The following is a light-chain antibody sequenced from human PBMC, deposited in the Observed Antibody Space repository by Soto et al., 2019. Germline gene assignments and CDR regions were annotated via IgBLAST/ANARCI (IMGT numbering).Light chain of an antibody. J-gene: IGKJ1*01. CDR1: QSISSW. V-gene: IGKV1-5*03. CDR2: KAS. CDR3: QQYNSSPWT. Sequence: DIQMTQSPSTLSASVGDRVTITCRASQSISSWLAWYQPKPGKAPKLLIYKASSLESGVPSRFSGSGSGTEFTLTISSLQPDDFATYYCQQYNSSPWTFGQGTKVEIK.